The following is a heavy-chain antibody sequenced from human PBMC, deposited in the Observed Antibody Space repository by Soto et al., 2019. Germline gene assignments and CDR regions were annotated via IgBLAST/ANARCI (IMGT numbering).Heavy chain of an antibody. CDR1: GFSFGTYW. CDR3: ARDVGPITIFGEALSGYFDF. Sequence: LRLSCAASGFSFGTYWMSWVRQAPGKGLEWLASIKQDGSERYYLDSVKGRFTISRDNAKDSLSLRMNSLRGEDTAFYYCARDVGPITIFGEALSGYFDFWGQGTLVTVSS. D-gene: IGHD3-3*01. J-gene: IGHJ4*02. CDR2: IKQDGSER. V-gene: IGHV3-7*03.